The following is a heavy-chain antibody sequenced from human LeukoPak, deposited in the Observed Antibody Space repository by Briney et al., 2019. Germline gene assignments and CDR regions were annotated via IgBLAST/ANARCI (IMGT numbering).Heavy chain of an antibody. CDR3: ARVRQDDILTGYPYYFDY. J-gene: IGHJ4*02. V-gene: IGHV1-18*01. D-gene: IGHD3-9*01. Sequence: ASVKVSCKASGYTFTNYGISWVRQAPGQGLEWMGWISAYNGNTNYAQKLQGRVTMTTDTSTSTAYMELRSLRSDDTAVYYCARVRQDDILTGYPYYFDYWGQGTLVTVSS. CDR2: ISAYNGNT. CDR1: GYTFTNYG.